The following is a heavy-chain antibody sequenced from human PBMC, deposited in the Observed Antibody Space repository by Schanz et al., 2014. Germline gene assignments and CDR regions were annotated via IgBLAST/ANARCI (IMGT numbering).Heavy chain of an antibody. CDR2: FSSSGST. J-gene: IGHJ6*02. D-gene: IGHD2-2*01. CDR3: AREKVDIVVIPGARRNYYYSGMDV. Sequence: QVQLQESGPGLVKPSETLSLTCSVSGGSISSYYWSWIRQPAGKGLEWIGRFSSSGSTNYTPSLQSGVTMQITPSKNQFSRKLSSVPAADTAVYYCAREKVDIVVIPGARRNYYYSGMDVWGQGTTVTVSS. V-gene: IGHV4-4*07. CDR1: GGSISSYY.